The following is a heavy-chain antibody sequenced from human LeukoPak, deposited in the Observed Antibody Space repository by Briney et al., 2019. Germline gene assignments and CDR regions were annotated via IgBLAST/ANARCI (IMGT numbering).Heavy chain of an antibody. CDR1: GYTFTGYY. CDR3: ARAAVVVPAAIGYNWLDP. CDR2: INPNSGGT. J-gene: IGHJ5*02. D-gene: IGHD2-2*02. Sequence: ASVKVSCKASGYTFTGYYMHRVRQAPGQGLEWMGWINPNSGGTNYAQKFQGRVTMTRDTSISTAYMELSRLRSDDTAVYYCARAAVVVPAAIGYNWLDPWGQGTLVTVSS. V-gene: IGHV1-2*02.